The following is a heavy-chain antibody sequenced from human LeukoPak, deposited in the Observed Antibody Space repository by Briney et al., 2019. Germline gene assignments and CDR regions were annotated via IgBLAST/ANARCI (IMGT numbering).Heavy chain of an antibody. J-gene: IGHJ4*02. Sequence: GGSLRLSCAASGFTFSSYSMNWVRQAPGKGLEWVSSISSSSSYIYYADSVKGRFTISRDNAKNSLYLQMNSLRAEDTAVYYCAKERWGSYFGFFDYWGQGTLVTVSS. V-gene: IGHV3-21*04. D-gene: IGHD1-26*01. CDR2: ISSSSSYI. CDR1: GFTFSSYS. CDR3: AKERWGSYFGFFDY.